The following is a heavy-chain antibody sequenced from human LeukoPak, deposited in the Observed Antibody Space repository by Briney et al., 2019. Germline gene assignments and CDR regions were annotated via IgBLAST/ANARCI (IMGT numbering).Heavy chain of an antibody. Sequence: ASVTVSCKASGYTFTSYYMHWVRQAPGQGLEWMGIINPSGGSTSYAQKFQGRVTMTRDMCTSTVYMELSSLRSEDTAVYYCARGSDRGYDSTERVFDYWGQGTLVTVSS. CDR1: GYTFTSYY. CDR3: ARGSDRGYDSTERVFDY. J-gene: IGHJ4*02. CDR2: INPSGGST. D-gene: IGHD5-12*01. V-gene: IGHV1-46*01.